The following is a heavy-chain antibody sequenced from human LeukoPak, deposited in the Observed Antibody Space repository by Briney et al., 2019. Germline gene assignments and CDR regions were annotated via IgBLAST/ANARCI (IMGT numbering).Heavy chain of an antibody. Sequence: KPSETLSLTCVVSGYSISIGYYWGWIRQPPGKGPEWIGRIYQSGSTNYNPSLKSRVTISVDKSKNQFSLKLSSVTAADTAVYYCARKGATMIPWYFDLWGRGTLVTVSS. CDR2: IYQSGST. V-gene: IGHV4-38-2*01. J-gene: IGHJ2*01. CDR3: ARKGATMIPWYFDL. D-gene: IGHD3-22*01. CDR1: GYSISIGYY.